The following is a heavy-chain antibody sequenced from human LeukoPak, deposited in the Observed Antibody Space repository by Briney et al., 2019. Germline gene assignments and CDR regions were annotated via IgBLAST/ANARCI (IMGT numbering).Heavy chain of an antibody. CDR3: ARAPYGGNFFDY. CDR2: SSGSGSYT. CDR1: GFTFSDYY. V-gene: IGHV3-11*06. J-gene: IGHJ4*02. Sequence: GSLRLSCAASGFTFSDYYMSWIRQAPGKGLEWVSYSSGSGSYTNYGDSVKGRFTISRDNAENSLYLQMSSLRAEDTAVYYCARAPYGGNFFDYWGQGTLVNVSS. D-gene: IGHD4-23*01.